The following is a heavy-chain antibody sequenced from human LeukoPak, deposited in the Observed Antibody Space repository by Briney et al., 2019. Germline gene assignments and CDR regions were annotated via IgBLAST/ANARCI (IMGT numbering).Heavy chain of an antibody. CDR2: ISYDGSNK. D-gene: IGHD6-13*01. Sequence: GGSLRLSCAASGFTFTSYVMHWVRQAPGKGLQWVALISYDGSNKYHADSVKGRFTISRDNSKNTLYLQMNSLRAEDTAVYYCARPRGAAAGTFGFDPWGQGTLVTVSS. CDR3: ARPRGAAAGTFGFDP. J-gene: IGHJ5*02. CDR1: GFTFTSYV. V-gene: IGHV3-30*03.